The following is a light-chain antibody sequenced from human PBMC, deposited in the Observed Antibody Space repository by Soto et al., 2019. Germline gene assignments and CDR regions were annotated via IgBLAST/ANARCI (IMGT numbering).Light chain of an antibody. CDR3: QHYNSYSEA. CDR1: QTISSW. J-gene: IGKJ1*01. CDR2: KAS. Sequence: DIHMTQSPSSLPASVGDRVTITCRASQTISSWLAWYQQKPGKAPKLLIYKASTLKSGVPSRFSGSGSGTEFTLTICSLQPDDFATYYCQHYNSYSEAFGQGTKVEIK. V-gene: IGKV1-5*03.